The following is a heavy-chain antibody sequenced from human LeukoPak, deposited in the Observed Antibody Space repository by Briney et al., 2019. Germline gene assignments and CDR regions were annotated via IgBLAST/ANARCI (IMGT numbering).Heavy chain of an antibody. V-gene: IGHV1-18*01. D-gene: IGHD6-13*01. J-gene: IGHJ5*02. CDR3: AREWGMRWQQLVHWFDP. Sequence: ASVTVSFAASGYTFTSYGISWVRQAPGQGLEWMGWISAYNGNTNYAQKLQGRVTMTTDTSTSTAYMELRSLRSDDTAVYYCAREWGMRWQQLVHWFDPWGQGTLVTVSS. CDR2: ISAYNGNT. CDR1: GYTFTSYG.